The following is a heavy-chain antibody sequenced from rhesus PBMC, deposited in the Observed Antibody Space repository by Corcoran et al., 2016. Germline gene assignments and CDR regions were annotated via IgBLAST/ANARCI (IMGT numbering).Heavy chain of an antibody. J-gene: IGHJ4*01. CDR1: GGSVSSGHW. CDR2: ISGSSAAT. CDR3: ARGSTVDY. Sequence: QVQLQESGPGLVKPSETLSLTCAVSGGSVSSGHWWNWIRQPPGKGLEWIGYISGSSAATYYNPSLKSRVTFSRDTSKNHFSLRLNSVTAADTVVYYCARGSTVDYWGPGVLVTVSS. V-gene: IGHV4-65*01.